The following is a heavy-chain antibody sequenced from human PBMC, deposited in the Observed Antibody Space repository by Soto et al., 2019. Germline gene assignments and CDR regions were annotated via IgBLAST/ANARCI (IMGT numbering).Heavy chain of an antibody. CDR1: GFTFDDYA. CDR2: ISWNSGSI. CDR3: AKDKTLSGWYAFDY. Sequence: EVQLVESGGGLVQPGRSLRLSCAASGFTFDDYAMHWVRQAPGKGLEWVSGISWNSGSIGYADSVKGRFTISRDNAKSSLYLQMNSLRAEDTALYYCAKDKTLSGWYAFDYWGQGTLVTVSS. J-gene: IGHJ4*02. V-gene: IGHV3-9*01. D-gene: IGHD6-19*01.